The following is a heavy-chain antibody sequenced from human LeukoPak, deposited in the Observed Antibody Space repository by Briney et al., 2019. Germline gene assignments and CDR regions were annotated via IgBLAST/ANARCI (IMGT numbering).Heavy chain of an antibody. CDR3: ARYGSFGVVTNAFDY. CDR2: IYPGDSDT. J-gene: IGHJ4*02. CDR1: GYSFTSYW. D-gene: IGHD3-3*01. V-gene: IGHV5-51*01. Sequence: GESLKISCKGSGYSFTSYWIGWVRQMPGKGLEWMGIIYPGDSDTRYSPSFQGQVTISADKSISTAYLQWSSLKASYTAMYYCARYGSFGVVTNAFDYWGQGTLVTVSS.